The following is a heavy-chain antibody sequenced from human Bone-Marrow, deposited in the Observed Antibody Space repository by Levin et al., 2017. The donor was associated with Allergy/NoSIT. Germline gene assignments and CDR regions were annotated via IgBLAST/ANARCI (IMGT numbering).Heavy chain of an antibody. J-gene: IGHJ2*01. Sequence: SCAASGFTFSSYAMHWVRQAPGKGLEWVAVISYDGSNKYYADSVKGRFTISRDNSKNTLYLQMNSLRAEDTAVYYCARVWIRCTNGVCYTYWYFDLWGRGTLVTVSS. CDR3: ARVWIRCTNGVCYTYWYFDL. V-gene: IGHV3-30-3*01. CDR1: GFTFSSYA. CDR2: ISYDGSNK. D-gene: IGHD2-8*01.